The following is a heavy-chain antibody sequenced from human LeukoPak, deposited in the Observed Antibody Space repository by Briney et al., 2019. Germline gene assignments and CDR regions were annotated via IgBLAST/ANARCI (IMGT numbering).Heavy chain of an antibody. CDR2: LYSGGST. D-gene: IGHD6-19*01. J-gene: IGHJ4*02. V-gene: IGHV3-53*01. CDR3: ARDESSGSNY. Sequence: PGGSLRLSCAVSGFSVRDNYLNWVRQTPGGGLECVSVLYSGGSTYYADSVKGRFTISRDNSKNTLYLQMNSLRAEDTAVYYCARDESSGSNYWGQGTLVTVSS. CDR1: GFSVRDNY.